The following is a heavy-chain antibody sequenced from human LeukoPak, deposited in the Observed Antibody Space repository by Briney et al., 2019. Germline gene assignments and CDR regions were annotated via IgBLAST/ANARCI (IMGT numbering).Heavy chain of an antibody. J-gene: IGHJ6*04. CDR2: ISGSGGST. D-gene: IGHD4-17*01. CDR1: GFTFSSYA. Sequence: QPGGSLRLSCAASGFTFSSYAMSWVRQAPGKGLEWVSAISGSGGSTYYADSVKGRFTISRGNSKNTLYLQMNSLRAEDTAVYYCARTTTDYGDYYYYYGMDVWGKGTTVTVSS. V-gene: IGHV3-23*01. CDR3: ARTTTDYGDYYYYYGMDV.